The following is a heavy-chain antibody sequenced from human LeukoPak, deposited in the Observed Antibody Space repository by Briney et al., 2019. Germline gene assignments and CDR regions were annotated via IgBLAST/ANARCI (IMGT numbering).Heavy chain of an antibody. CDR2: FDPEDGET. CDR1: GYTLTELS. D-gene: IGHD3-10*01. Sequence: ASVKVSCKVSGYTLTELSMHWVRQAPGKGLEWMGGFDPEDGETIYAQKFQGRVTMTEDTSTDTAYMELSSLRSEDTAVYYCAPRLYYYGSGSDASDIWGQGTMVTVSS. J-gene: IGHJ3*02. CDR3: APRLYYYGSGSDASDI. V-gene: IGHV1-24*01.